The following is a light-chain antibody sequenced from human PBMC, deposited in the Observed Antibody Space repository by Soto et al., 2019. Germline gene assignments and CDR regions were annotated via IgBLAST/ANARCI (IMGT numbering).Light chain of an antibody. J-gene: IGKJ1*01. CDR3: QQSYSTGT. CDR1: QSVYNY. Sequence: EIVVTHSPVNLSMSPWEIATLSCRASQSVYNYLAWYQQKPGQAPRLLISGASTRATGIPARFSGSGSGTDFTLTISSLQPEDFATYYCQQSYSTGTFGQVTKVDIK. CDR2: GAS. V-gene: IGKV3-15*01.